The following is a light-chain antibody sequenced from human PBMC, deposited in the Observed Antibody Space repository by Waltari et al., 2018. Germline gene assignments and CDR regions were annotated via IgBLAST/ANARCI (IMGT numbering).Light chain of an antibody. CDR2: EVS. V-gene: IGLV2-8*01. CDR3: ASFAGSNTL. J-gene: IGLJ2*01. CDR1: STALGSYNY. Sequence: QSALTQPPSASGSPGQSVTISCTGTSTALGSYNYVPWYQQHPGKAPKLLIYEVSERPSGVPDRFSGSKSGITASLTVFGLQTEDEADYYCASFAGSNTLFGGGTKLTVL.